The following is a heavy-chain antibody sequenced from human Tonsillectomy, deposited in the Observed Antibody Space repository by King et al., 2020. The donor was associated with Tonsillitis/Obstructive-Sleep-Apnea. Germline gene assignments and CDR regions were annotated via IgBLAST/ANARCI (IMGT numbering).Heavy chain of an antibody. CDR2: IISSGSTI. CDR1: GFTFSSYE. Sequence: VQLVGSGGGLVQPGGSLRLSCAASGFTFSSYEMNWVRQAPGKGLEWVSYIISSGSTIYYADSVKGRFTIYRDNAKNSLYLQMNSLRAEDTAVYYCARDRRNAFDIWGQGTMVTVSS. J-gene: IGHJ3*02. V-gene: IGHV3-48*03. CDR3: ARDRRNAFDI.